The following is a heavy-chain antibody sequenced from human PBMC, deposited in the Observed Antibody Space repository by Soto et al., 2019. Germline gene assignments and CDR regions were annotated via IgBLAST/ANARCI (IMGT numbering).Heavy chain of an antibody. D-gene: IGHD5-12*01. V-gene: IGHV3-48*01. Sequence: AGGSLRLSCAASGFTFDDYSMNWVRQAPGKGLEWVSYISSSSSTIYYADSVKGRFTISRDNAKNSLYLQMNSLRAEDTAVYYCASQSSEWLLFASWGQGTLVTVSS. CDR2: ISSSSSTI. CDR3: ASQSSEWLLFAS. CDR1: GFTFDDYS. J-gene: IGHJ4*02.